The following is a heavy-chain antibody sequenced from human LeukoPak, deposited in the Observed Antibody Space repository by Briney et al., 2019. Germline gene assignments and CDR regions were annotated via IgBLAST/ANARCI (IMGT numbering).Heavy chain of an antibody. D-gene: IGHD3-22*01. CDR3: AKDYYYDSSGYYYRGVFDY. CDR1: GFTFSSYA. CDR2: ISDSGGST. J-gene: IGHJ4*02. Sequence: PGGSLRLSCAASGFTFSSYAMSWVRQAPGKGLEWVSAISDSGGSTYYADSVKGRFTISRDNSKNTLYLQMNSLRAEDTAVYYCAKDYYYDSSGYYYRGVFDYWGQGTLVTVSS. V-gene: IGHV3-23*01.